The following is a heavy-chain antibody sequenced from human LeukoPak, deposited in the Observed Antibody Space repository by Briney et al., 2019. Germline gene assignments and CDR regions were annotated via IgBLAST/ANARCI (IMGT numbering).Heavy chain of an antibody. J-gene: IGHJ4*02. CDR1: VDSLSIKGAS. D-gene: IGHD3-3*01. Sequence: SQTLSLTRAISVDSLSIKGASCNSTTQSPSRGLECLGKASCRTQQWHSDCAASVKSRITINPDTTKNQFSLQLNSMTPEDATVCYCGRGTDFGVVNNWGQGTLVTVSS. CDR3: GRGTDFGVVNN. V-gene: IGHV6-1*01. CDR2: ASCRTQQWHS.